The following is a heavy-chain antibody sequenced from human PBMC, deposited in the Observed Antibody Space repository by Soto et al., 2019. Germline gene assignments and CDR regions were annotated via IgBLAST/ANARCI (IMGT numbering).Heavy chain of an antibody. Sequence: SETLSLTCFVSGGSVTSYHWSWIRQFPGKGLEWLGYIYYTGSTNYNPYLKSRVTMSLDTSKNQFSLKLSSVTAADAAVYYCARDRAGTTASYNGMDVWGRGSTVTVSS. J-gene: IGHJ6*02. CDR3: ARDRAGTTASYNGMDV. V-gene: IGHV4-59*02. CDR2: IYYTGST. D-gene: IGHD1-7*01. CDR1: GGSVTSYH.